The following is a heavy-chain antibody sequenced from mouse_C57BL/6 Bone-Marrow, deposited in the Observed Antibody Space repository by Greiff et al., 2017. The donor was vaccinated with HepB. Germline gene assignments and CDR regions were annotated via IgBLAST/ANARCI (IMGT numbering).Heavy chain of an antibody. CDR1: GFTFSSYA. V-gene: IGHV5-4*01. J-gene: IGHJ3*01. CDR3: AREDGNYGWFAY. CDR2: ISDGGSYT. Sequence: EVQLVESGGGLVKPGGSLKLSCAASGFTFSSYAMSWVRQTPEKRLEWVATISDGGSYTYYPDNVKGRFTISRDNAKNNLYLQMSHLKSEDTAMYYCAREDGNYGWFAYWGQGTLVTVSA. D-gene: IGHD2-1*01.